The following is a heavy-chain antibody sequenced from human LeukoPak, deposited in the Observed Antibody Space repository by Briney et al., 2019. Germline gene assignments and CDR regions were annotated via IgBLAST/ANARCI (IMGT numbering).Heavy chain of an antibody. CDR3: ARQGVTAAENNYFYYYMDF. Sequence: ASVNVSFKCSGYTFTSYGISWGRQAPGQGLEWMGWISTYNGNTKYAQKLQGRVTMTTDTSTSTAYMELRSLRSDDTAVYYCARQGVTAAENNYFYYYMDFWGKGTTVTVSS. CDR1: GYTFTSYG. CDR2: ISTYNGNT. V-gene: IGHV1-18*01. J-gene: IGHJ6*03. D-gene: IGHD6-13*01.